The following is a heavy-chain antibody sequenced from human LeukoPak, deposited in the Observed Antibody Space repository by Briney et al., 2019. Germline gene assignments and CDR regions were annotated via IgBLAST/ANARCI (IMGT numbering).Heavy chain of an antibody. CDR1: GFTFDDYT. V-gene: IGHV3-43*01. CDR3: AKGYCSSGSCYFDY. D-gene: IGHD2-15*01. CDR2: ISWDGGNT. J-gene: IGHJ4*02. Sequence: GGSLRLSCAASGFTFDDYTMHWVRQAPGKGLEWVSLISWDGGNTYYADSVTGRFTISRDNSKNSLYLQMNSLRTEDTALYYCAKGYCSSGSCYFDYWGQGTLVTVSS.